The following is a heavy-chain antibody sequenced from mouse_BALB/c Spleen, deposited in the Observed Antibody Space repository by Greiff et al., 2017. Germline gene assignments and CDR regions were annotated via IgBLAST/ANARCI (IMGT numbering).Heavy chain of an antibody. CDR1: GFNIKDTY. V-gene: IGHV14-3*02. J-gene: IGHJ4*01. D-gene: IGHD1-1*01. CDR2: IDPANGNT. CDR3: ARGYGSSIFYAMDY. Sequence: EVQLQQSGAELVKPGASVKLSCTASGFNIKDTYMHWVKQRPEQGLEWIGRIDPANGNTKYDPKFQGKATITEDTSSNTAYLQLSSLTSEDTAVYYCARGYGSSIFYAMDYWGQGTSVTVSS.